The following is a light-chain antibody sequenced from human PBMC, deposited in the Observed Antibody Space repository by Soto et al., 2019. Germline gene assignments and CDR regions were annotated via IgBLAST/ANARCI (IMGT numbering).Light chain of an antibody. CDR3: QSYDSSLSGSV. V-gene: IGLV1-40*01. CDR2: GNT. CDR1: SSNIGAGYD. Sequence: QSVLTQPPSMSEALGQRVTISCTGSSSNIGAGYDVHWYQQLPGTAPKLLIYGNTNRPSGVPDRFSGSKSGTSASLAITGLQAEDEADYYCQSYDSSLSGSVFGGGTKLTVL. J-gene: IGLJ3*02.